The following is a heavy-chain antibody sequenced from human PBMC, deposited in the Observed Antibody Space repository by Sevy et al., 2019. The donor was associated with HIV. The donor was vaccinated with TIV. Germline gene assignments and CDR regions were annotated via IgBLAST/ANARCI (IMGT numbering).Heavy chain of an antibody. Sequence: SETLSLTCNVSGGSINSTSFYWGWIRQPPGKGLEWVGNIYFSGRTYYHPSLKSRVTITVETSKNQFSLNLISVTAADTAVYYCPRLGAWGYYDMDVWGQGTTVTVSS. CDR1: GGSINSTSFY. CDR2: IYFSGRT. V-gene: IGHV4-39*01. J-gene: IGHJ6*02. CDR3: PRLGAWGYYDMDV. D-gene: IGHD3-10*01.